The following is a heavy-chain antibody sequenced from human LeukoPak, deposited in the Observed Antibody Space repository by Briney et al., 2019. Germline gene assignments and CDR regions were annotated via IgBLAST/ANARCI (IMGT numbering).Heavy chain of an antibody. CDR1: GFTFSSYA. CDR3: TRNRGTDY. D-gene: IGHD1-1*01. CDR2: IKEDGSEK. J-gene: IGHJ4*02. V-gene: IGHV3-7*01. Sequence: PGGSLRLSCAASGFTFSSYAMSWVRQAPGKGLEWVANIKEDGSEKIYVDSVKGRFTISRDNSKNLLYLQINNLRAEDTAVYYCTRNRGTDYWGQGTLVTVSS.